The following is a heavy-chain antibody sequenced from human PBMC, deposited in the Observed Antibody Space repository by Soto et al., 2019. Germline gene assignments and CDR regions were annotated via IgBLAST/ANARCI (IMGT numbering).Heavy chain of an antibody. CDR1: GFTFEDYA. D-gene: IGHD6-13*01. Sequence: PGGSLRLSCAASGFTFEDYAMYWVRQAPGKGLEWVSGISWNSGSIGYADSVKGRFTISRDNAKNSLYLQMNSLRAEDTAVYYCARDLGLYSSLVGHGMDVWGQGTTVTVSS. CDR3: ARDLGLYSSLVGHGMDV. J-gene: IGHJ6*02. V-gene: IGHV3-9*01. CDR2: ISWNSGSI.